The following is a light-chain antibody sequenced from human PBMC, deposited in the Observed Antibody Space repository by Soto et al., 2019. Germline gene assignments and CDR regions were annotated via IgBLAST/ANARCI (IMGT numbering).Light chain of an antibody. J-gene: IGKJ2*01. CDR2: GAS. Sequence: EIVLTQSPGTLSLSPGERASLSCRASQSVSNSYLAWYQQKPGQAPRLLIYGASSRATGIPDRFSGSGSGTDFTLTISRLEPEDLAVYYCQQYGNSPRTFDQGTKLVIK. CDR3: QQYGNSPRT. CDR1: QSVSNSY. V-gene: IGKV3-20*01.